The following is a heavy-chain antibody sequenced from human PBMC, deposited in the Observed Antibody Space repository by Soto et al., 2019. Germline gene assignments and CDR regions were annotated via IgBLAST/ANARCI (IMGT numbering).Heavy chain of an antibody. CDR3: ASGHDAYKVRY. D-gene: IGHD1-1*01. CDR2: IYYTGNT. Sequence: QVQLQESGPGLMKPSQTLSLTCTVSGGSISGGGTGSYWTWIRQVPGKGLEWIGYIYYTGNTYYIPSLTRRPTISIDTSENQFSLKLTSVTAAYTAVYFCASGHDAYKVRYWGQGTLVTVSS. V-gene: IGHV4-31*03. CDR1: GGSISGGGTGSY. J-gene: IGHJ4*02.